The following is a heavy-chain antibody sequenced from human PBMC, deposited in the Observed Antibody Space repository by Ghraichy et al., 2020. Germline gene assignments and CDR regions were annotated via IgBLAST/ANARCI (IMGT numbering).Heavy chain of an antibody. D-gene: IGHD5-18*01. V-gene: IGHV2-70*11. CDR1: GFSLSTSGMC. CDR2: IDWDDDK. CDR3: ARIWDTAMGLWG. J-gene: IGHJ1*01. Sequence: SGPTLVKPTQTLTLTFTFSGFSLSTSGMCVSWIRQPPEKALEWLARIDWDDDKDYITSLKTRLTISKDTSKNPVVRTMTNMDPVDTATYYCARIWDTAMGLWGWGQGTLLTVSS.